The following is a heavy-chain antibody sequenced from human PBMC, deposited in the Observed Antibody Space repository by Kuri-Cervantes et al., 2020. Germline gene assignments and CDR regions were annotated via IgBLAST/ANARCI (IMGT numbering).Heavy chain of an antibody. CDR2: ISYDGSNK. V-gene: IGHV3-30-3*01. D-gene: IGHD3-10*01. J-gene: IGHJ4*02. CDR1: GFTFSSYA. Sequence: LSLTCAASGFTFSSYAMHWVRQAPGKGLEWVAVISYDGSNKYYADSVKGRFTISRDNSKNTLYLQMNSLRAEDTAVYYCARDPRFGELLPRNWGQGTLVTVSS. CDR3: ARDPRFGELLPRN.